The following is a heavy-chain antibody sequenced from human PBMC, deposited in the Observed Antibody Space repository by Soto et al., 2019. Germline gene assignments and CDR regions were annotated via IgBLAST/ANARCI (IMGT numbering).Heavy chain of an antibody. V-gene: IGHV3-9*01. CDR2: ISWNSGSI. Sequence: GGSLRLSCAASGFTFDDYAMHWVRQAPGKGLEWVSGISWNSGSIGYADSVKGRFTISRDNAKNSLYLQMNSLRAEDTALYYCAKDIYAVQGRGLDYWGQGTLVTVSS. J-gene: IGHJ4*02. D-gene: IGHD2-2*01. CDR3: AKDIYAVQGRGLDY. CDR1: GFTFDDYA.